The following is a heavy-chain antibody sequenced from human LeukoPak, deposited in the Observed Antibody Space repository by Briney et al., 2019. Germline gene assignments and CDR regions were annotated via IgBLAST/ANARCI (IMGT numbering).Heavy chain of an antibody. CDR3: ARSTNGYSYGYDY. Sequence: SETLSLTCTVSGGSINGYYWSWIRQPPGKGLEWIGYVYFSGSTNYNPSLKSRVTITVDTSKNQISLKLSSVTAADTAVYYCARSTNGYSYGYDYWGQGTLVTVSS. D-gene: IGHD5-18*01. CDR2: VYFSGST. V-gene: IGHV4-59*01. J-gene: IGHJ4*02. CDR1: GGSINGYY.